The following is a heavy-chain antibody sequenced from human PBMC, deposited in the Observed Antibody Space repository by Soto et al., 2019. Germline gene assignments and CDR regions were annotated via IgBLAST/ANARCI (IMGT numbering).Heavy chain of an antibody. D-gene: IGHD2-2*01. J-gene: IGHJ4*02. CDR2: ISSDGRKQ. V-gene: IGHV3-30*03. Sequence: QVQLVESGGGVVQPGMSLRLSCATSGFIFSIYGMHWVRQAPGKGLEWLAVISSDGRKQHYADSVRGRFTISRDNSKNTLYLEMNSLRSEDTAVYYCAEVGYDRPRNDYWGQGTLVSVSS. CDR1: GFIFSIYG. CDR3: AEVGYDRPRNDY.